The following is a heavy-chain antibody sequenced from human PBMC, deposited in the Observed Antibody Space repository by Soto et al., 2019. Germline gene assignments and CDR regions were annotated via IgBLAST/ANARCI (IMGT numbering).Heavy chain of an antibody. Sequence: QVQLVQSGAEVKKPGSSVKVSCKASGGTFSSYTISWVRQAPGQGLEWMGRIIPILGIANYAQKFQGRVTITADKSTSTAYMELSSLRSEDTAVYYCVRLAAAFGMDVWGQGTTVTVSS. CDR2: IIPILGIA. D-gene: IGHD6-13*01. CDR3: VRLAAAFGMDV. V-gene: IGHV1-69*02. J-gene: IGHJ6*02. CDR1: GGTFSSYT.